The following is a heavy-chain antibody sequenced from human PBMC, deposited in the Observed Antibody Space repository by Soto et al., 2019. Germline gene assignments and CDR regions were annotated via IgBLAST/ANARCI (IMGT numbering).Heavy chain of an antibody. CDR2: ISGSGGST. J-gene: IGHJ3*02. V-gene: IGHV3-23*01. CDR1: GFTFSSYA. CDR3: AKDVGYGLVGDDAFDI. D-gene: IGHD5-18*01. Sequence: EVQLLESGGGLVQPGGSLRLSCAASGFTFSSYAMSWVRQAPGKGLEWVSAISGSGGSTYYADSVKGRFTISRDNSKNTLYLQMNRLRTEDTAVYDCAKDVGYGLVGDDAFDIWGQGTMVTVSS.